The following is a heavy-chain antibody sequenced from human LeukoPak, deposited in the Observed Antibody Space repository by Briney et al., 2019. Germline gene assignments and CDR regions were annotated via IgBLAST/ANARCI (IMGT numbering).Heavy chain of an antibody. CDR3: ARGGADPSIAVAGTYADYYYYGMDV. J-gene: IGHJ6*02. CDR1: GYTFTDYY. Sequence: ASVKVSCKASGYTFTDYYIQWLRKAPGQGLELMGWINPNSGGTNSAQKFQGRVTMTRDTAVSTAYMELSRLRSDDTAVYYCARGGADPSIAVAGTYADYYYYGMDVWGQGTTVTVSS. CDR2: INPNSGGT. V-gene: IGHV1-2*02. D-gene: IGHD6-19*01.